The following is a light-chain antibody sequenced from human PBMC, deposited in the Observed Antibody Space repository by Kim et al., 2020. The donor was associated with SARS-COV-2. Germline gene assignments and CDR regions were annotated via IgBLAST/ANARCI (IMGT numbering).Light chain of an antibody. Sequence: QSFTISCTGTRRDVGSYNLVAWYQQHPGKAPKLMIYEVSKRPSGVSNRFSGSKSGNTASLTISGLQAEDEADYYCCSYAGSSTSVVFGGGTQLTVL. CDR3: CSYAGSSTSVV. CDR1: RRDVGSYNL. J-gene: IGLJ2*01. CDR2: EVS. V-gene: IGLV2-23*02.